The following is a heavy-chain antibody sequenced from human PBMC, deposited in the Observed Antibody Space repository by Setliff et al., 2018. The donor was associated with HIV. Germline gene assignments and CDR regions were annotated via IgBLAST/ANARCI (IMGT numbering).Heavy chain of an antibody. CDR3: ARLRRAATAGTWDYYYYGMDV. D-gene: IGHD6-13*01. J-gene: IGHJ6*02. CDR2: INHSGST. Sequence: SETLSLTCAVYGASFSGYYWSWGRQPPGKGLEWIGEINHSGSTNYNPSLKSRVTISVDTSKNQFSLKVRSVTAADTAVYYCARLRRAATAGTWDYYYYGMDVWGQGTTVTVSS. CDR1: GASFSGYY. V-gene: IGHV4-34*01.